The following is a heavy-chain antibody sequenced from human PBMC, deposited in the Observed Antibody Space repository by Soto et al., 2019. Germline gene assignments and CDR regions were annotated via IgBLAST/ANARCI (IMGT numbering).Heavy chain of an antibody. V-gene: IGHV4-59*11. J-gene: IGHJ4*02. Sequence: QVQLQESGPGLVKPSETLSLTCTVSGVSITSHYWTWIRQPPGKGLEWIGNIHYSGSTNYSPSLKGRVIISVDTSEYQSSLKLSSVTTADTAVYYCTVGGAGHPFDYWGQGTLVTVSS. CDR3: TVGGAGHPFDY. D-gene: IGHD3-16*01. CDR1: GVSITSHY. CDR2: IHYSGST.